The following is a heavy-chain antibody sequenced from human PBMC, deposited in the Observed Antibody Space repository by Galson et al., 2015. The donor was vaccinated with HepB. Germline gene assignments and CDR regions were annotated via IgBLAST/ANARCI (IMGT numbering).Heavy chain of an antibody. V-gene: IGHV5-51*01. CDR1: GYSFTNYW. CDR2: INPGLVNPGDSNI. Sequence: QSGAEVKKPGESLKISCKGSGYSFTNYWIGWVRQMPGKGLEWTGLINPGLVNPGDSNIRYSPSFQGQVTISADESISTAYLQWSSLKASDTAMYYCARHPPGGRGMDVWGQGTTVTVSS. D-gene: IGHD1-26*01. CDR3: ARHPPGGRGMDV. J-gene: IGHJ6*02.